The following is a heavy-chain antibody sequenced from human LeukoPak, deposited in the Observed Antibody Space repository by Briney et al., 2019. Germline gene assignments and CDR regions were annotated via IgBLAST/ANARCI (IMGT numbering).Heavy chain of an antibody. CDR3: ARWGTYYDILTGPGGHYGMDV. D-gene: IGHD3-9*01. CDR1: GYTFTSYD. Sequence: ASVKVSCKASGYTFTSYDFNWVRQATGQGLEWMGWMNPNSGNTGYAQKFQGRVTMTRNTSISTAYMELSSLRSEDTAVYYCARWGTYYDILTGPGGHYGMDVWGQGTTVTVSS. CDR2: MNPNSGNT. J-gene: IGHJ6*02. V-gene: IGHV1-8*01.